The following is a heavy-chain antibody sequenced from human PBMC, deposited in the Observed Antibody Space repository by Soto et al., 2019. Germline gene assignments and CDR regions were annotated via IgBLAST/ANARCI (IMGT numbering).Heavy chain of an antibody. D-gene: IGHD2-15*01. CDR2: IYPDDPDT. Sequence: PGESLRVCCKGSGGRCANCWSGWVRQMPGKGLEWMGIIYPDDPDTRYTPSFQGQVTISVDKSITTAYLQWSSLKASDTAMYYCATRSGPNEIDYWGQGTLVTVSS. J-gene: IGHJ4*02. V-gene: IGHV5-51*01. CDR1: GGRCANCW. CDR3: ATRSGPNEIDY.